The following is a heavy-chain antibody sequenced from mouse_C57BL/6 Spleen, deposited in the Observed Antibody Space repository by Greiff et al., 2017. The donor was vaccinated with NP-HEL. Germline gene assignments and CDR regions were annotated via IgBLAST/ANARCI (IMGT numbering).Heavy chain of an antibody. Sequence: VQLQQSGAELVRPGASVTLSCKASGYTFTDYEMHWVKQTPVHGLEWIGAIDPETGGTAYNQKFKGKAILTADKSSSTAYMELRSLTSEDSAVYYCSREGSGYYGRSLFAYWGQGTLVTVSP. CDR2: IDPETGGT. CDR3: SREGSGYYGRSLFAY. CDR1: GYTFTDYE. D-gene: IGHD1-1*01. V-gene: IGHV1-15*01. J-gene: IGHJ3*01.